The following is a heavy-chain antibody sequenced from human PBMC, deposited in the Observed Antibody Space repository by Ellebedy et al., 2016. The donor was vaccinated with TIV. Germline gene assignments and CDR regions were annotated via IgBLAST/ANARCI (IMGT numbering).Heavy chain of an antibody. D-gene: IGHD3-10*01. J-gene: IGHJ4*02. Sequence: ASVKVSCXASGFTFNNLYIHWLRQAPGQGLEWLGWINPNNGDTHYSRNFKGRVTMTSDTSISTVYMDLRSLRSDDTALYYCARGRLLVPDFWGQGTLVAVSS. CDR3: ARGRLLVPDF. CDR1: GFTFNNLY. CDR2: INPNNGDT. V-gene: IGHV1-2*02.